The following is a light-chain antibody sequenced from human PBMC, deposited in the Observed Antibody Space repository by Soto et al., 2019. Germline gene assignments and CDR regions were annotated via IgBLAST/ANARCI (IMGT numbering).Light chain of an antibody. CDR2: AAS. J-gene: IGKJ2*01. CDR1: RSFASSY. Sequence: EIVLTQSPGTLSLSPGERATLSCRASRSFASSYVSWYQQRAGQAPRLLIYAASNRATGIPDRFSGSGSGTDFTLTISRLEAEDSAVYYCQQYGSSPPYTFGEGTKVEIK. V-gene: IGKV3-20*01. CDR3: QQYGSSPPYT.